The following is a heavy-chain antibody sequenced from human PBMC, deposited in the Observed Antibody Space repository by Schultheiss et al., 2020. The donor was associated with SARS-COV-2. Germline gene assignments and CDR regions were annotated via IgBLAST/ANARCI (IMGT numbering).Heavy chain of an antibody. CDR3: ARLPVDYCGGDCYIFDY. D-gene: IGHD2-21*02. CDR1: GGSFSGYY. J-gene: IGHJ4*02. Sequence: SETLSLTCAVYGGSFSGYYWSWIRQHPAEGLEWIGYIYYSGSTNYNPSLKSRVTISVDTSKNQFSLKLSSVTAADTAVYYCARLPVDYCGGDCYIFDYWGQGTLVTVSS. V-gene: IGHV4-59*08. CDR2: IYYSGST.